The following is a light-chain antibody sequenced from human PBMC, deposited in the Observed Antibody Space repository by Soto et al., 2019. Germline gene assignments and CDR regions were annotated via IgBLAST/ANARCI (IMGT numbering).Light chain of an antibody. CDR1: SSNIGSNT. V-gene: IGLV1-44*01. Sequence: QSVLTQPPSASETPGQRDTISCSGSSSNIGSNTVIWYQQVPGMAPKLLMHSNNQRPSGVPDRFSGSRSGTSASLAISGLQSEDEADYYCAAWDDSLNGWVFGGGTKLTVL. J-gene: IGLJ3*02. CDR3: AAWDDSLNGWV. CDR2: SNN.